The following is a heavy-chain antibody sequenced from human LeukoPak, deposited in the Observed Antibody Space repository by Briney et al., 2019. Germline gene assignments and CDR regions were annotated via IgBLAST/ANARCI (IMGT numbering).Heavy chain of an antibody. CDR2: ISYDGSNE. CDR3: ARDVMTTGAWDY. D-gene: IGHD4-17*01. Sequence: GGSLRLSCAASGFTFSSYAMHWVRQAPGKGLEWVAVISYDGSNEYYADSVKGRFTISRDNSKNTLYLQMNSLRAEDTAVYYCARDVMTTGAWDYRGQGTLVTVSS. V-gene: IGHV3-30*04. CDR1: GFTFSSYA. J-gene: IGHJ4*02.